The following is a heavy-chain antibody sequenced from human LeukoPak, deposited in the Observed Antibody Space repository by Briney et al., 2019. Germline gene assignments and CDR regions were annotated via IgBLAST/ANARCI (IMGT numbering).Heavy chain of an antibody. Sequence: GGSLRLSCAASGFTFSSYAMSWVRQAPGKGLEWVSAISGSGGSTYYADSVKGRFTISRDNSKNTLYLQMNSLRAEDTAVYYCAKGGYYDSSGYYNQNFDYWGQGTLVTVSS. CDR3: AKGGYYDSSGYYNQNFDY. D-gene: IGHD3-22*01. V-gene: IGHV3-23*01. J-gene: IGHJ4*02. CDR2: ISGSGGST. CDR1: GFTFSSYA.